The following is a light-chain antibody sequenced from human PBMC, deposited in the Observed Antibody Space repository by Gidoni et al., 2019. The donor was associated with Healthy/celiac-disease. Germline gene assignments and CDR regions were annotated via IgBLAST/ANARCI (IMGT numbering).Light chain of an antibody. V-gene: IGKV1-9*01. Sequence: DIQLTQSPSFLSASVGDRVTITCRASQGISSYLAWSQQKPEKAPKLLIYAASTLQSGVPSRFSGSGSGTEFTLTISSLQPEDFATYYCQQLNSYPPALTFGGGTKVEIK. CDR2: AAS. CDR1: QGISSY. CDR3: QQLNSYPPALT. J-gene: IGKJ4*01.